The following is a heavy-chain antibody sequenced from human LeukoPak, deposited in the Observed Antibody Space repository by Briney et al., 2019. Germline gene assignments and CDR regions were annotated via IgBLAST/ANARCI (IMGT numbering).Heavy chain of an antibody. V-gene: IGHV3-7*01. CDR2: IKEDGSEK. CDR1: GFTFSSYW. J-gene: IGHJ5*02. D-gene: IGHD3-10*01. CDR3: ARVGLGVGSGRKASGFDP. Sequence: GGSLRLSCAASGFTFSSYWMTWVRQAPGKGLEWVANIKEDGSEKNYVDSLKGRFTISRDNAKNSLYLQMNSLRAEDTAVYYCARVGLGVGSGRKASGFDPWGQGTLVTVSS.